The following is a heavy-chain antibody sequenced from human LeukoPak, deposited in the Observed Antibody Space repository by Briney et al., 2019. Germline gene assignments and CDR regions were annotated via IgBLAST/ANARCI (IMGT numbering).Heavy chain of an antibody. J-gene: IGHJ4*02. D-gene: IGHD1-26*01. CDR3: ARDGGRDSGSYYDDY. CDR2: IYYSGST. Sequence: SETLSLTCSVSGGSVSSGRFYWTWIRQPPGKGLEWFGYIYYSGSTNYNPSLNSRVSISVDTSKNQFSLTMTSVTAADTAVYYCARDGGRDSGSYYDDYWGQGTLVTVSS. V-gene: IGHV4-61*01. CDR1: GGSVSSGRFY.